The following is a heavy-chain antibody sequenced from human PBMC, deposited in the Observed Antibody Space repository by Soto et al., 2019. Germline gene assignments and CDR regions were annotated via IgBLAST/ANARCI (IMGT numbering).Heavy chain of an antibody. Sequence: SETLSLTCPVYGGSCSGYYWSWIRQPPGKGLEWIGEINHSGITNYNPSLKSRVTISVDTSKNQFSLKLSSVTAADTAVYYCARGGSTYYYGSGSYKRLDPWGQGTLVTVSS. CDR2: INHSGIT. V-gene: IGHV4-34*01. CDR3: ARGGSTYYYGSGSYKRLDP. D-gene: IGHD3-10*01. J-gene: IGHJ5*02. CDR1: GGSCSGYY.